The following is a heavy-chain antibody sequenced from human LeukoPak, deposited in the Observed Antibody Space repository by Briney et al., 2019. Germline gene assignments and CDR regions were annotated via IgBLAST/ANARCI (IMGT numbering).Heavy chain of an antibody. CDR3: ARSRRGSSRHIGELDY. CDR2: IIPIYRTA. J-gene: IGHJ4*02. Sequence: ASVKVSCKVSGGIFRSYAISWVRQTRGQGLEWMGGIIPIYRTAKYAQKFQDRVTITADESTTTAYMELSSLTSDDTAVYYCARSRRGSSRHIGELDYWGQGSLVTVSS. V-gene: IGHV1-69*13. D-gene: IGHD6-13*01. CDR1: GGIFRSYA.